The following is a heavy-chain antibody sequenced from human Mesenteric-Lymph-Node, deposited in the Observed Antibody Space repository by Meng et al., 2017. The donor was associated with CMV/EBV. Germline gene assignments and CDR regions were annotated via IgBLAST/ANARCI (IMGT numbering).Heavy chain of an antibody. V-gene: IGHV1-2*02. J-gene: IGHJ6*02. Sequence: ASVKVSCKASGYTFTGYYMHWVRQAPGQGLEWMGWINPNSGGTNYAQKFQGRVTMTRGTSISTAYMELSRLRSDDTAVYYCARDLVVSRYYYYGMDVWGQGTTVTVSS. D-gene: IGHD2-2*01. CDR1: GYTFTGYY. CDR3: ARDLVVSRYYYYGMDV. CDR2: INPNSGGT.